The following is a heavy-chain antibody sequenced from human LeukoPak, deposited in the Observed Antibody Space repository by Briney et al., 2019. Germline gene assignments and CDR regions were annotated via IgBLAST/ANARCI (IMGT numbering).Heavy chain of an antibody. D-gene: IGHD2-21*01. J-gene: IGHJ4*02. V-gene: IGHV3-48*01. Sequence: PGGSLRLSCAASGFTFSSYSMNWVRQAPGKGLEWVSYISSSSSTIYYADSVKGRFTISRDNAKNSLYLQMNSLRAEDTAVYYCARDSGTTIVVVIDDFDYWGQGTLVTVSS. CDR2: ISSSSSTI. CDR1: GFTFSSYS. CDR3: ARDSGTTIVVVIDDFDY.